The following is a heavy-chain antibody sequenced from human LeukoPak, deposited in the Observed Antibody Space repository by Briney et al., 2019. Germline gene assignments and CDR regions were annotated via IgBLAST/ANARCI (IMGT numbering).Heavy chain of an antibody. CDR1: GGTFSSYA. CDR2: IIPLFGTA. V-gene: IGHV1-69*13. D-gene: IGHD5-18*01. CDR3: ARDAGYSYNYYYYMDV. J-gene: IGHJ6*03. Sequence: SVKVSCKASGGTFSSYAISWVGQAPGQGLEWMGGIIPLFGTANYAQKLQGRVTITADESASTAYMELSSLRSEDTAVYYCARDAGYSYNYYYYMDVWGKGTTVTVSS.